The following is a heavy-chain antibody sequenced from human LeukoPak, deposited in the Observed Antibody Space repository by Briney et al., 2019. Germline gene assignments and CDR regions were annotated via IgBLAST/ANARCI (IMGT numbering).Heavy chain of an antibody. Sequence: PSETLSLTCAVYGGSFSGYHWSWIRQPPGKGLEWIGEINHSGSTNYNPSLKSRVTISVDTSRNQFSLKLSSVTAADTAVYYCARYASSWFGEPYYMDVWGKGTTVTVSS. J-gene: IGHJ6*03. CDR2: INHSGST. D-gene: IGHD3-10*01. CDR3: ARYASSWFGEPYYMDV. CDR1: GGSFSGYH. V-gene: IGHV4-34*01.